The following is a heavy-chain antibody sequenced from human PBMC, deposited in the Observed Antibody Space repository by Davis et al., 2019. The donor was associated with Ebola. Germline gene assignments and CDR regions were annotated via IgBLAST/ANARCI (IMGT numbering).Heavy chain of an antibody. V-gene: IGHV1-18*04. J-gene: IGHJ4*02. CDR1: GYTFTSYG. Sequence: GGSLRLSCAASGYTFTSYGISWVRQAPGQGLEWMGWINPHNGNTNYAQNVQGRVTMTTDTSTSTAYMEVGSLRPDDTAVYYCARAQFPTTSDHWGQGTLVTVSS. D-gene: IGHD1-1*01. CDR2: INPHNGNT. CDR3: ARAQFPTTSDH.